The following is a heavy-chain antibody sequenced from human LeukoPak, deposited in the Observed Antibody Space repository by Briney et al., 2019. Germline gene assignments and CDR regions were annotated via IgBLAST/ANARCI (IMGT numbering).Heavy chain of an antibody. CDR2: ISSCGSTI. V-gene: IGHV3-11*01. J-gene: IGHJ4*02. CDR3: ARDPKQLWSFDY. D-gene: IGHD5-18*01. CDR1: GGSFSGYY. Sequence: LSLTCAVYGGSFSGYYWSWIRQPPGKGLEWVSYISSCGSTIYYADSVRGRFTISRDNAKNSLYLQMNSLRAEDTAVYYCARDPKQLWSFDYWGQGTLVTVSS.